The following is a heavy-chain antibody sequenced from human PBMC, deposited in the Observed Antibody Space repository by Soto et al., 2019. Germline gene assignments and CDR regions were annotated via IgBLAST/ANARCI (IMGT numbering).Heavy chain of an antibody. D-gene: IGHD2-2*02. V-gene: IGHV3-30-3*01. CDR2: ISYDGNNK. CDR3: AREGAVPFAIGHYYYGMDV. Sequence: VQLVESGGGVVQPRRSLRLSCAASDFTFSKFDMHWVRQAPGKGLEWVAVISYDGNNKYYADSVKGRFSISRDNSKNTLSLQINSLRAEDTAVYYCAREGAVPFAIGHYYYGMDVWGQGTTVTVSS. CDR1: DFTFSKFD. J-gene: IGHJ6*02.